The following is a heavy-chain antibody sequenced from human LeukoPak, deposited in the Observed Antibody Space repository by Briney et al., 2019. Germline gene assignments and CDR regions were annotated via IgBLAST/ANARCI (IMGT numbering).Heavy chain of an antibody. Sequence: PGGSLRLSCAASGFTFSSYEMNWVRQAPGKGLEWVSVIYSGGSTYYADSVKGRFTISRDNSKNTLYLQMNSLRAEDTAVYYCARNVDYWGQGTLVTVSS. V-gene: IGHV3-53*01. J-gene: IGHJ4*02. CDR1: GFTFSSYE. CDR2: IYSGGST. CDR3: ARNVDY.